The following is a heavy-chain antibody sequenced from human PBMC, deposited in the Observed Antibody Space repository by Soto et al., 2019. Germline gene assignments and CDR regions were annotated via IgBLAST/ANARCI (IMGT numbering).Heavy chain of an antibody. D-gene: IGHD2-21*02. J-gene: IGHJ6*02. CDR3: AKVLNGGYSVPNYGMDV. CDR1: GFTFSSYA. V-gene: IGHV3-23*01. Sequence: PGGSLRLSCAASGFTFSSYAMSWVRQAPGKGLEWVSAISGSGGSTYYADSVKGRFTISRDNSKNTLFLQMNSLMAEDTAIYYYAKVLNGGYSVPNYGMDVWGQGTTVTVSS. CDR2: ISGSGGST.